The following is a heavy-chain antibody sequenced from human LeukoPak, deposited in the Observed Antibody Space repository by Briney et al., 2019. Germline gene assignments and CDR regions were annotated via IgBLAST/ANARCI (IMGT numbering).Heavy chain of an antibody. D-gene: IGHD2-21*01. CDR2: ISESGGST. V-gene: IGHV3-23*01. J-gene: IGHJ5*02. CDR1: GFTFSSYA. CDR3: ARIRRFPNWFDP. Sequence: PGGSLRLSCAASGFTFSSYAMSWVRQAPGKGLEWVSAISESGGSTYYADSVKGRFTISRDNSKNTLYLQMNSLRAEDTAVYYCARIRRFPNWFDPWGQGTLVTVSS.